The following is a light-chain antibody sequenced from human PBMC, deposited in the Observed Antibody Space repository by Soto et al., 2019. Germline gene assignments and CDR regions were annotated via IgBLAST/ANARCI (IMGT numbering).Light chain of an antibody. Sequence: DIQMTQSPSPLSASVGDRVTITCQASQDITNYVNWYYQKPGKAPKLLIYAASNLETGVPSRFSGSGSGTDFTFTISSLQPEDIATYYCHQFYNLPYTFGQGTKLEVK. CDR2: AAS. CDR3: HQFYNLPYT. J-gene: IGKJ2*01. CDR1: QDITNY. V-gene: IGKV1-33*01.